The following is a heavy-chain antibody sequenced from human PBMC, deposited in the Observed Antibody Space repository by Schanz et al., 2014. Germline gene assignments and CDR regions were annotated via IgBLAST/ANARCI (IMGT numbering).Heavy chain of an antibody. CDR2: INTANGNA. D-gene: IGHD5-12*01. CDR1: GYTFSSHG. CDR3: ARGIGGYGANNYFDY. V-gene: IGHV1-3*04. Sequence: QVQVVHSGSELKKPGASVKVSCKASGYTFSSHGIHWLRQAPGQSLEWMGWINTANGNAKYSANFQARVTITRDTSATTAYMELTNLRSEDTAVYSCARGIGGYGANNYFDYWGQGTLVTVSS. J-gene: IGHJ4*02.